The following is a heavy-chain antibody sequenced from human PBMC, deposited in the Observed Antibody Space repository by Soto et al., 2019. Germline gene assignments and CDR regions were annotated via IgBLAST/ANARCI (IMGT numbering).Heavy chain of an antibody. D-gene: IGHD3-10*01. J-gene: IGHJ6*02. V-gene: IGHV1-69*06. CDR3: ATLRITMVRGVPARYYYYGMEV. Sequence: ASVKVSCKASGGTFSSYAISWVRQAPGQGLEWMGGIIPIFGTANYAQKFQGRVTITADKSTSTAYMELSSLRSEDTAVYYCATLRITMVRGVPARYYYYGMEVWGQGTTVTVSS. CDR2: IIPIFGTA. CDR1: GGTFSSYA.